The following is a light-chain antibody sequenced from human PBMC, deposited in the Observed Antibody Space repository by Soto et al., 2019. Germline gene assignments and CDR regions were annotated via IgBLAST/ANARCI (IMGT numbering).Light chain of an antibody. Sequence: EIVMTQSPATLSVSPGERATLSCRASQSVSSDLAWYHQKPGQAPRLLIYGASTRATGIPARFSGSGSGTDFTLTINDVQPEDFALYYCHQRQSWPRTFGQGTKVDIK. V-gene: IGKV3-15*01. CDR1: QSVSSD. CDR3: HQRQSWPRT. J-gene: IGKJ1*01. CDR2: GAS.